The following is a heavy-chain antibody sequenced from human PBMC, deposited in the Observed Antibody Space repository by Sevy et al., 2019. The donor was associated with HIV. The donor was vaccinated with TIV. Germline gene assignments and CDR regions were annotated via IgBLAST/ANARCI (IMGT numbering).Heavy chain of an antibody. J-gene: IGHJ3*02. Sequence: ASVKVSCKASGYTFTSYYMHWVRQAPGQGLEWMGIINPSGGSTSYAQKFQSRVTMTRDTSTSTVYMELSSLRSEDTAVYYCARSIAARIDAFDIWGQGTMVTVSS. V-gene: IGHV1-46*01. CDR3: ARSIAARIDAFDI. D-gene: IGHD6-6*01. CDR2: INPSGGST. CDR1: GYTFTSYY.